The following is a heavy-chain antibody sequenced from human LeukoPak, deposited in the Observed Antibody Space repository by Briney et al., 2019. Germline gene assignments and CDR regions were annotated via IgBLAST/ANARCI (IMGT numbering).Heavy chain of an antibody. CDR2: IYYSGAT. CDR1: GGSVSSDSDY. Sequence: SETLSLTCTVSGGSVSSDSDYWSVIRQPPGKGLEWIAYIYYSGATNYNPSLKSRVTILIDTSKNQFSLKLSSVTAADTAVHYCASRRLKGAFDIWGQGTMVTVSS. D-gene: IGHD3-16*01. V-gene: IGHV4-61*01. CDR3: ASRRLKGAFDI. J-gene: IGHJ3*02.